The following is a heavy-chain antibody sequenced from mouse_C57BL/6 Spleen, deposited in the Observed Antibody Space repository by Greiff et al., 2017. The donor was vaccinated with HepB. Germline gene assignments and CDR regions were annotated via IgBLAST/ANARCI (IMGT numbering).Heavy chain of an antibody. CDR1: GYTFTDYN. CDR2: INPNNGGT. Sequence: VQLQQSGPELVKPGASVKMSCKASGYTFTDYNMHWVKQSHGKSLEWIGYINPNNGGTSYNQKFKGKATLTVNKSSSTAYMELRSLTSEDSAVYYCARYYNYGSLNDYWGQGTTLTVSS. D-gene: IGHD1-1*01. CDR3: ARYYNYGSLNDY. J-gene: IGHJ2*01. V-gene: IGHV1-22*01.